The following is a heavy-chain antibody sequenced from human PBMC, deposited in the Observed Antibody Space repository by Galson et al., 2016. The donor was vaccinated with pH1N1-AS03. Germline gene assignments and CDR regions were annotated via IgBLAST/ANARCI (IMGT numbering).Heavy chain of an antibody. D-gene: IGHD5-18*01. CDR3: ANPRASGTTMVTRLDY. J-gene: IGHJ4*02. Sequence: LRLSCAASGFTFSTYAMSWVRQVPGKGLEWVSSISGADLSTYYADSVKGRFTVSRDNSKNTLYLQMNGLRAEDTAIYYCANPRASGTTMVTRLDYWGQGILVTVSS. CDR1: GFTFSTYA. V-gene: IGHV3-23*01. CDR2: ISGADLST.